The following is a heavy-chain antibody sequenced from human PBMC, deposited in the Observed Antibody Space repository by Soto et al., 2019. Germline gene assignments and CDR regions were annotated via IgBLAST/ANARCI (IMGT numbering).Heavy chain of an antibody. Sequence: EMHLVDSGGGLVKPGGSLRLSCAASGFTFSHAWMSWVRQAPGKGLEWVGRIKSRADGETKDYGAPVRGRFTISREDSKNTLYLQMNSLKTEDTAIYYCTVIKRRDQYGTSRYRFDPWGPGTLVTVSS. CDR1: GFTFSHAW. J-gene: IGHJ5*02. CDR2: IKSRADGETK. D-gene: IGHD6-6*01. V-gene: IGHV3-15*01. CDR3: TVIKRRDQYGTSRYRFDP.